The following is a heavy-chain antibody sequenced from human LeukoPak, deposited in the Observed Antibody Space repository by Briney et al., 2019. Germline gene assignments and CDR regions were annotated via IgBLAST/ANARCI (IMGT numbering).Heavy chain of an antibody. J-gene: IGHJ4*02. V-gene: IGHV3-30*02. CDR2: IPYHGLTT. CDR3: AKDAQNALSRTFDY. D-gene: IGHD2-2*01. CDR1: GFTFSSYA. Sequence: GGSLRLSCAASGFTFSSYAMHWVRQAPGKGLEWVASIPYHGLTTYYTDSVKGRFTVSRDNSNDRLYLQMSSLGAEDTAVYYCAKDAQNALSRTFDYWGQGTLVTVSS.